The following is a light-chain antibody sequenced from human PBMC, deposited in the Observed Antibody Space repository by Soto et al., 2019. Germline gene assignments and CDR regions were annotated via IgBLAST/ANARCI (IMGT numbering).Light chain of an antibody. CDR1: DSISPW. J-gene: IGKJ1*01. Sequence: DIQMTQSPSTMAASVGDRVTITCRASDSISPWVAWYQQKPGKAPKVLIYKASSLVSGVPSRFSGSGSGTEFTLTISSLQPDASATYYCQQYNSYSPTFGQGTKVEIK. V-gene: IGKV1-5*03. CDR2: KAS. CDR3: QQYNSYSPT.